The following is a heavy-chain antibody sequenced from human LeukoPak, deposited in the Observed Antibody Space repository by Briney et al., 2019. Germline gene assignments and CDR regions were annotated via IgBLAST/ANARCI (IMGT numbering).Heavy chain of an antibody. D-gene: IGHD3-22*01. Sequence: GSLRLSCAASGFTVSNDYMRWVRQAPGKGLEWVSSIYSRGSTSYVDSVKGRFTISRDNSKNTLFLQMNSLRVEDTAVYYCARDYYGPWGKGTLVTVSS. CDR3: ARDYYGP. CDR2: IYSRGST. CDR1: GFTVSNDY. J-gene: IGHJ5*02. V-gene: IGHV3-53*01.